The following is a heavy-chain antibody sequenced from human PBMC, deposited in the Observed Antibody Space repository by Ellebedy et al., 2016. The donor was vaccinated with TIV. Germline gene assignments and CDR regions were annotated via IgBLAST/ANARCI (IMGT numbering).Heavy chain of an antibody. CDR1: GYSFTSYW. CDR3: ASVTMVRGVTRLDY. Sequence: KVSCXGSGYSFTSYWIGWVRQMPGKGLEWMGIIYPGDSDTRYSPSFQGQVTISADKSISTAYLQWSSLKASDTAMYYCASVTMVRGVTRLDYWGQGTLVTVSS. J-gene: IGHJ4*02. D-gene: IGHD3-10*01. V-gene: IGHV5-51*01. CDR2: IYPGDSDT.